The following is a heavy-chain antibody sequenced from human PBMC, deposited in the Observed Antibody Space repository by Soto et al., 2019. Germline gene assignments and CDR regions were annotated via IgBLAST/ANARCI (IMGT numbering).Heavy chain of an antibody. CDR1: GYSFTSYW. J-gene: IGHJ6*02. D-gene: IGHD3-10*01. CDR2: IDPSDSYT. CDR3: ARGMGMVYGSGSYYHGMDV. Sequence: GGSLRIWWKVSGYSFTSYWISWVRQMPGKGLEWMGRIDPSDSYTNYSTSFQGHVTISADKSISTAYLQWSSLKASDTAMYYCARGMGMVYGSGSYYHGMDVWGQGTTVTVSS. V-gene: IGHV5-10-1*01.